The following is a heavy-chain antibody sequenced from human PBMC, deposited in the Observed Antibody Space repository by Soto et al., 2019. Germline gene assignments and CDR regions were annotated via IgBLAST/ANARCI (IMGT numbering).Heavy chain of an antibody. CDR3: ARVSSDWGIGD. V-gene: IGHV4-30-2*01. CDR2: IYHSGST. CDR1: GGSISSGGYS. J-gene: IGHJ4*02. D-gene: IGHD6-19*01. Sequence: SETLSLTCAVSGGSISSGGYSWSWIRQPPGKGLEWIGYIYHSGSTNYNPSLKRRVTISVDTSKNQFSLKLNSLTAADTAVYYCARVSSDWGIGDWSQGSLVTVSS.